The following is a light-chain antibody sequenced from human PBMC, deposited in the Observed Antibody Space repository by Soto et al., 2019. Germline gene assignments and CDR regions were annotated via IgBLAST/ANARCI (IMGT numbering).Light chain of an antibody. CDR1: SSDVGAYSY. Sequence: QSVLTQPASVSGSPGQSITISCTGTSSDVGAYSYVSWYQQYPGKAPKLMIYDVTSRPSGVSNRFSGSKSGNAASLTISGLQAEDEADYYCCSYTSSSSLVFGTGSKVTVL. CDR2: DVT. V-gene: IGLV2-14*03. CDR3: CSYTSSSSLV. J-gene: IGLJ1*01.